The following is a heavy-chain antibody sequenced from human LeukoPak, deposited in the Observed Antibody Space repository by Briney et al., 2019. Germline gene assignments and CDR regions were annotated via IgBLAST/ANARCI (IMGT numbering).Heavy chain of an antibody. CDR1: GFTFSSYG. Sequence: GGSLRLSCAASGFTFSSYGMHRVLQAPGKGLEWVAVISYDGSNKYYADSVKGRFTISRDNSKNTLYLQMNSLRAEDTAVYYCATTYYYDSSGYYTGAFDIWGQGTMVTVSS. V-gene: IGHV3-30*03. J-gene: IGHJ3*02. D-gene: IGHD3-22*01. CDR2: ISYDGSNK. CDR3: ATTYYYDSSGYYTGAFDI.